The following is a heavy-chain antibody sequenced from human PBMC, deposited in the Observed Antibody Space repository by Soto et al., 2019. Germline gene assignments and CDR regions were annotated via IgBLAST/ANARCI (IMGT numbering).Heavy chain of an antibody. CDR2: IKSKTDGGTT. CDR3: TTDSDENCSGGSCYSGHAFDI. J-gene: IGHJ3*02. CDR1: GFTFSNAW. D-gene: IGHD2-15*01. V-gene: IGHV3-15*07. Sequence: EVQLVESGGGLVKPGGSLRLSCAASGFTFSNAWMNWVRQAPGKGLAWVGRIKSKTDGGTTDYAAPVKGRFTISRDDSRNTLNLQMNSLKTEDTVVYYCTTDSDENCSGGSCYSGHAFDIWGQGTMVTVSS.